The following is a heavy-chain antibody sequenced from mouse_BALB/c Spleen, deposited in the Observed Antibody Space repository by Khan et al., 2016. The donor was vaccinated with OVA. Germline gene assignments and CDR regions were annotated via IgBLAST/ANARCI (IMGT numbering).Heavy chain of an antibody. CDR3: ARAGRWFDY. D-gene: IGHD3-3*01. Sequence: EVQLQESGPGLVKPSQSLSLTCSVTGYSITSGYYWNWIRQFPGNKLEWMGYITSGGSFNYNPSLKNRISITRDTSNNQFFLKLNSVTPEDIATYYCARAGRWFDYWGQGTLVTVSA. V-gene: IGHV3-6*02. CDR1: GYSITSGYY. J-gene: IGHJ3*01. CDR2: ITSGGSF.